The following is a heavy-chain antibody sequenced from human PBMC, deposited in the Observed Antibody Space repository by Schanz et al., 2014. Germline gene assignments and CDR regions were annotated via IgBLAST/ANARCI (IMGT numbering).Heavy chain of an antibody. V-gene: IGHV1-8*01. Sequence: QVQLVQSGAEVKKPGASVKVSCKASGYNITSNDVTWVRQATGQGLEWMGWMNPNSGTTNYAQKFQGWVTMTRDTSISTAYMDLRSLRSDDTAVYYCARDQSPYTNSSDVRYFDYWGQGSLVTVSS. D-gene: IGHD6-6*01. J-gene: IGHJ4*02. CDR2: MNPNSGTT. CDR1: GYNITSND. CDR3: ARDQSPYTNSSDVRYFDY.